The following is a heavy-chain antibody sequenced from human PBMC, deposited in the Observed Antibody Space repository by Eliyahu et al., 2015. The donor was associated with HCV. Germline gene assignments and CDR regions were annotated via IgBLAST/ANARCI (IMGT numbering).Heavy chain of an antibody. V-gene: IGHV4-34*01. J-gene: IGHJ4*02. CDR3: AREPPSLLLSYFDS. D-gene: IGHD2/OR15-2a*01. CDR1: GGSLXSYY. CDR2: ISHSGST. Sequence: QVQLQQLGAGLLKPSEXLXXTCAVXGGSLXSYYWXWIRQSPGKGLAWIGEISHSGSTNYNPSLKSRVTISLDKSKNQFSLKLTSVTAADTAVYYCAREPPSLLLSYFDSWSQGTRVTVSS.